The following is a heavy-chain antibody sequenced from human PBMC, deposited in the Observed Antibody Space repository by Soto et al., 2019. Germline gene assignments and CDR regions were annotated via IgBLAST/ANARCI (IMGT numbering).Heavy chain of an antibody. Sequence: GGSLRLSCAASGFSFNDHAMHWVRQAPGKGLEWVSSISWDSGIREYADSVKGRFTISRDNAKNSLYLEMSSLRADDTALYYCAKDYNNYWSGYYAHWGQGTPVTVSS. V-gene: IGHV3-9*01. CDR2: ISWDSGIR. D-gene: IGHD3-3*01. CDR1: GFSFNDHA. CDR3: AKDYNNYWSGYYAH. J-gene: IGHJ4*02.